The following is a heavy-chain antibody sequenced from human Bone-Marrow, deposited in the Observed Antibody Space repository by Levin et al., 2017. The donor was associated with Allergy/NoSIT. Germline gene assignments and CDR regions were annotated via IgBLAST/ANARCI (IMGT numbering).Heavy chain of an antibody. Sequence: SETLSLTCRVSFGYISSHYWSWIRQPPGKPLEYIGYIFYDGRTNYNPSLKSRVTISINTSKNEFSLKLNSVTAADTAFYYCARGPDENYFDPWGQGALVTVSS. D-gene: IGHD1-7*01. J-gene: IGHJ5*02. CDR1: FGYISSHY. CDR3: ARGPDENYFDP. V-gene: IGHV4-59*11. CDR2: IFYDGRT.